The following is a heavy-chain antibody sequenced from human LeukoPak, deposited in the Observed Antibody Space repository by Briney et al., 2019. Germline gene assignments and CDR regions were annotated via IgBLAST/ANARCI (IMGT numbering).Heavy chain of an antibody. D-gene: IGHD4-17*01. CDR1: GFTFSSYE. V-gene: IGHV3-48*03. Sequence: GGSLRLSCAACGFTFSSYEMNWVRQAPGQGLKWVSYISSSGSTIYYADSVKGRFTISRDNAKNSLYLQMNSLRAEDTAVYYCARTHDYGDYVFDYWGQGTLVTVSS. J-gene: IGHJ4*02. CDR3: ARTHDYGDYVFDY. CDR2: ISSSGSTI.